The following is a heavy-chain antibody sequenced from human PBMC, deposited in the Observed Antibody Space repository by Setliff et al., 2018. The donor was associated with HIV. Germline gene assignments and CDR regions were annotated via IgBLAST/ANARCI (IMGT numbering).Heavy chain of an antibody. CDR3: ASMVRGVIRSSDY. D-gene: IGHD3-10*01. CDR2: IYYSGST. J-gene: IGHJ4*02. CDR1: GGSISSNSYY. V-gene: IGHV4-39*07. Sequence: PSETLSLTCTVSGGSISSNSYYWGWFRQPPGKGLEWIGSIYYSGSTYYTPSLKSRATISIDTSKNQLSLKLRSVTAADTAVYYCASMVRGVIRSSDYWGQGTLVTVSS.